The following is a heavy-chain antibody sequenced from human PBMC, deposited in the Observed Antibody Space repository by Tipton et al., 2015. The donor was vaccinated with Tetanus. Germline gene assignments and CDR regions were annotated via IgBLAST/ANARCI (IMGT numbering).Heavy chain of an antibody. Sequence: TLSLTCTVSGGSISGSPYFWNWIRQQPGKGPEWIGYIYYSGSTYYNPSLKSRVTISVDTSKNQFSFSLKLSSVTVADTAVYYCAKIPPASGAARPNWFDPWGQGTLVTVSS. CDR2: IYYSGST. J-gene: IGHJ5*02. CDR3: AKIPPASGAARPNWFDP. V-gene: IGHV4-31*03. D-gene: IGHD6-6*01. CDR1: GGSISGSPYF.